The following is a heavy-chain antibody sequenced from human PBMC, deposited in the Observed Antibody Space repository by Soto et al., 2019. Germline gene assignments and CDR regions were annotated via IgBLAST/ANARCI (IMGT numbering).Heavy chain of an antibody. J-gene: IGHJ6*03. V-gene: IGHV3-74*01. CDR2: INSDGSVS. CDR3: ARGDCVGGTCYSLAGSFYYYMDV. D-gene: IGHD2-15*01. Sequence: EVQLVESGGGLVQPGGSLRLSCAASGFTFSNYWMYWVRQAPGKGLVWVSRINSDGSVSSYADSVKGRLTISRDNVKNTLYRQMESLRAEDTAVYYCARGDCVGGTCYSLAGSFYYYMDVWGKGTTVTVFS. CDR1: GFTFSNYW.